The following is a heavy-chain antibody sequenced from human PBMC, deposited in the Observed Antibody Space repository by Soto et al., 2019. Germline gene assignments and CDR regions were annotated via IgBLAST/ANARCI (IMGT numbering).Heavy chain of an antibody. Sequence: ASVKVSCKASGYTFTNYAIHWVRQAPGQRLEWMGWIDGGNGKTKYSQKFQGRVTITRDTSASTAYMEVSSLRSEDTAVYYCARAAYYYDSSGYYPGDYWGQGSLVTVSS. D-gene: IGHD3-22*01. J-gene: IGHJ4*02. CDR2: IDGGNGKT. CDR3: ARAAYYYDSSGYYPGDY. V-gene: IGHV1-3*01. CDR1: GYTFTNYA.